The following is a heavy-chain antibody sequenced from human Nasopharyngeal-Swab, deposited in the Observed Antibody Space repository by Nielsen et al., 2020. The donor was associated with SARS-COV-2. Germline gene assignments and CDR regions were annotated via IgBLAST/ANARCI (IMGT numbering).Heavy chain of an antibody. CDR3: ARDRIAVAGTNYYYYGMDV. CDR2: ISAYNGNT. Sequence: ASVKVSCKASGYTFTSYGISWVRQAPGQGLEWMGWISAYNGNTNYAQKLRGRVTMTTDTSTSTAYMELRSLRSDDTAVYYCARDRIAVAGTNYYYYGMDVWGQGTTVTVSS. D-gene: IGHD6-19*01. J-gene: IGHJ6*02. CDR1: GYTFTSYG. V-gene: IGHV1-18*01.